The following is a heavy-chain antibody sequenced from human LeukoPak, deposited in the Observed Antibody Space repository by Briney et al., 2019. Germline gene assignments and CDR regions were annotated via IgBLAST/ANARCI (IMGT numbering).Heavy chain of an antibody. CDR2: IYYSGST. V-gene: IGHV4-39*01. Sequence: SETLSLTCTVSGGSISSSSYYWGWIRQPPGKGLEWIGSIYYSGSTYYNPSLKSRVTISVDTSKNQFSLKLSSVTAADTAVYYCARHLRGPIAARGGYFDYWGQGTLVTVSS. J-gene: IGHJ4*02. D-gene: IGHD6-6*01. CDR1: GGSISSSSYY. CDR3: ARHLRGPIAARGGYFDY.